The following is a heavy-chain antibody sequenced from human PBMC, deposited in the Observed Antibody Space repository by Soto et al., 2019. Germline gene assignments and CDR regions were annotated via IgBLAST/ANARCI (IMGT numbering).Heavy chain of an antibody. CDR1: GFSLTTRQVG. Sequence: QITLKESGPTLVEPTQTLTLTCTFSGFSLTTRQVGVGWIRQPPGQALEWLAVIYWDNDKRYSPSLERRLTIIKDTSKNQVVLTMTNMDPMDTATYYCAHLMITYGGVIADDAFDVWGQGTMVTVSS. CDR3: AHLMITYGGVIADDAFDV. CDR2: IYWDNDK. J-gene: IGHJ3*01. V-gene: IGHV2-5*02. D-gene: IGHD3-16*02.